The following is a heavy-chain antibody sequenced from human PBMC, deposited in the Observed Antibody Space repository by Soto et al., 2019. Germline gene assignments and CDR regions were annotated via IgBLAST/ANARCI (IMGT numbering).Heavy chain of an antibody. CDR3: ATGLKDTSNRPSFDS. CDR1: GFNFSDYY. CDR2: ILSLESHK. J-gene: IGHJ4*02. Sequence: PGGSLILSCSGFGFNFSDYYMNWIRQSPVKGLEWVSSILSLESHKYYAASVMGRFSVSRDNAKRSLFLQMNNLRAEDTGIYFCATGLKDTSNRPSFDSWGPGTPVTVSS. D-gene: IGHD2-8*01. V-gene: IGHV3-11*01.